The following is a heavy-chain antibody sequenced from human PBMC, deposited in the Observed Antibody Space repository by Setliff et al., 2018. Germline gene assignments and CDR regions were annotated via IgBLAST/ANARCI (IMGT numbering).Heavy chain of an antibody. CDR1: VVSFKSHY. V-gene: IGHV4-59*11. D-gene: IGHD2-21*01. CDR2: IFYNGAT. Sequence: SETLSLTCSVSVVSFKSHYWSWIRQSPGKGLEWIGYIFYNGATDHNPSFKSRVTMSVDASQNQFSLKLSSVTAADTAVYYCARVPLMIAIRHAFDIWGQGTMVTVSS. J-gene: IGHJ3*02. CDR3: ARVPLMIAIRHAFDI.